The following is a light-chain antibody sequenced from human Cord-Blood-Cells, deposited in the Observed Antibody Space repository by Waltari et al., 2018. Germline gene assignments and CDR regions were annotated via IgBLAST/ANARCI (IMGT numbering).Light chain of an antibody. J-gene: IGKJ4*01. CDR3: QQRSNWPLT. Sequence: EIVLTKSPATLSLSPGERATLSCRASQSVSSYLAWYQQKPGQAPRLLIYYASNRSTGIPARFSGSGSGTDFTLTISSLEPEDFAVYYCQQRSNWPLTSGGGTKVEIK. CDR1: QSVSSY. V-gene: IGKV3-11*01. CDR2: YAS.